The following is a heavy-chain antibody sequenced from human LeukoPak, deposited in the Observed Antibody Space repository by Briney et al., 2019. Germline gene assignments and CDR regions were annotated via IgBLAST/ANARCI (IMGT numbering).Heavy chain of an antibody. CDR3: LGTYYYDSSGYYYADY. D-gene: IGHD3-22*01. CDR1: GFTFSIYS. Sequence: GGSLRLSCAASGFTFSIYSMNWVRQAPGKGLEWVSSISSSSSYIYYADSVKGRFTISRDNAKNSLYLQMNSLRAEDTAVYYRLGTYYYDSSGYYYADYWGQGTLVTVSS. V-gene: IGHV3-21*01. CDR2: ISSSSSYI. J-gene: IGHJ4*02.